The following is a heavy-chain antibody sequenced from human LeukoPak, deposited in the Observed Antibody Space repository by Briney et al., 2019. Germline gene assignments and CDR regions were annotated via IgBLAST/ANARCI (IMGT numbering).Heavy chain of an antibody. CDR1: GFTFSSYV. J-gene: IGHJ4*02. D-gene: IGHD1-1*01. Sequence: QPGGSLRLSCAASGFTFSSYVMHWVRQAPGKGLEWVALIWYDGSHKYYADSVKGRFTISRDNSKNTLYLQMNSLRAGDTAVYYCAKHNIDYWGQGTLVTVSS. CDR2: IWYDGSHK. CDR3: AKHNIDY. V-gene: IGHV3-33*06.